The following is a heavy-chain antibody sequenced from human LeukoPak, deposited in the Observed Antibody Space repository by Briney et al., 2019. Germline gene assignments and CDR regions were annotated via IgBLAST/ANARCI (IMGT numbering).Heavy chain of an antibody. D-gene: IGHD5-12*01. CDR1: GFTFSSYA. Sequence: GGSLRLSCAASGFTFSSYAMSWVRQAPGKGLEWVSGISGSGGSSTYYADSVKGRFTISRDNSKNTLYLQMNSLRAEDTAVYYCAKDLRDGYNFKALGFDYWGQGALVTVSS. J-gene: IGHJ4*02. V-gene: IGHV3-23*01. CDR2: ISGSGGSST. CDR3: AKDLRDGYNFKALGFDY.